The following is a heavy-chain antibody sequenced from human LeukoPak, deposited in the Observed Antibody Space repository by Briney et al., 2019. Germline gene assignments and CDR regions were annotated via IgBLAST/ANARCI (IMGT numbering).Heavy chain of an antibody. Sequence: SSETLSLTCTVSGGTISSTSYYWGWIRQPPGKGLEWIGSIYYSGNTYYNASLKSQVSISIDTSKNQFSLRLTSVTAADTAVYYCARQTGSGLFILPGGQGTLVTVSS. J-gene: IGHJ4*02. CDR1: GGTISSTSYY. D-gene: IGHD3/OR15-3a*01. V-gene: IGHV4-39*01. CDR2: IYYSGNT. CDR3: ARQTGSGLFILP.